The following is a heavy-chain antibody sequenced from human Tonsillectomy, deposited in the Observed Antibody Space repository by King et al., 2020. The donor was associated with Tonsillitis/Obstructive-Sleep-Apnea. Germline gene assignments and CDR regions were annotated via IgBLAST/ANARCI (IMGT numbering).Heavy chain of an antibody. D-gene: IGHD3-3*01. J-gene: IGHJ6*04. CDR2: IALNDGDT. CDR1: GYTFTDYY. CDR3: TRDFWSGYLRGYYLDV. V-gene: IGHV1-2*06. Sequence: QVQLVESGAEVKKPGASVKVSCKASGYTFTDYYMHWVRQAPGQGLEWMGRIALNDGDTDYEEKFQGRVTMTRDTSTSTAYMGLSGLRSDATAEYYCTRDFWSGYLRGYYLDVWGKGTTVTVSS.